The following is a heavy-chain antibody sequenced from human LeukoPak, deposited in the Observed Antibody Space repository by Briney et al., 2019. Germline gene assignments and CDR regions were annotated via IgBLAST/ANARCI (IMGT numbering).Heavy chain of an antibody. CDR3: AKCSTSAYTTGWCNWIDP. V-gene: IGHV3-23*01. J-gene: IGHJ5*02. Sequence: GGSLRLSCAVSGFTFGNYGMHWVRQAPGKGLEWVSSTVSRGTTQYADSVKGRFTVSRDTSKNTLYLQMNSLRADDTAVYYCAKCSTSAYTTGWCNWIDPWGQGTLVTVSS. CDR1: GFTFGNYG. D-gene: IGHD6-19*01. CDR2: TVSRGTT.